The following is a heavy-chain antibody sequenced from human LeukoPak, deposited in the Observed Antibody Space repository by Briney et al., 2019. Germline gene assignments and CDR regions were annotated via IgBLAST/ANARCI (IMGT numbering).Heavy chain of an antibody. V-gene: IGHV3-7*01. J-gene: IGHJ5*02. CDR3: ARGTRGTWSGYHNWFDP. D-gene: IGHD3-3*01. CDR1: GFRFNTYW. Sequence: GGSLRLSCAASGFRFNTYWMSWVRQAPGKGLEWVANIKQDGNEKYYADSVKGRFTISRDNAKNSLYLQMNSLRAEDTAVYYCARGTRGTWSGYHNWFDPWGQGTLVTVSS. CDR2: IKQDGNEK.